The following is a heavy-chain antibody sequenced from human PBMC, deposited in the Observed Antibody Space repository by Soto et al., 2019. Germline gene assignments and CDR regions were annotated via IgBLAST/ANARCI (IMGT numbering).Heavy chain of an antibody. CDR3: AGGDYYHSSGYYFYYYTMDV. Sequence: SDTLSLTCTVSGGSISSSVYYWGWIRQPPGKGLEWIGNVYYGGSTYYNPSLKSRVTISVETSKSQFSLKLSSVTAADTAVYYCAGGDYYHSSGYYFYYYTMDVWGQGTTVTVSS. V-gene: IGHV4-39*01. J-gene: IGHJ6*02. CDR1: GGSISSSVYY. CDR2: VYYGGST. D-gene: IGHD3-22*01.